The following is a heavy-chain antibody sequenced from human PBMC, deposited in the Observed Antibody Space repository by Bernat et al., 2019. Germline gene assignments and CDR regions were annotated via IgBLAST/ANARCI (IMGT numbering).Heavy chain of an antibody. J-gene: IGHJ3*02. Sequence: QVQLVESGGGVVQPGRSLRLSCAASGFTFSSYGMHWVRQAPGKGLEWVAVIWYDGSNKYYADSVKGRFTISRDNSKNTLYLQMNSLRAEDTAVYYCAREGDIAVASGTGTDAFDIWGQGTMVTVSS. D-gene: IGHD6-19*01. V-gene: IGHV3-33*01. CDR3: AREGDIAVASGTGTDAFDI. CDR1: GFTFSSYG. CDR2: IWYDGSNK.